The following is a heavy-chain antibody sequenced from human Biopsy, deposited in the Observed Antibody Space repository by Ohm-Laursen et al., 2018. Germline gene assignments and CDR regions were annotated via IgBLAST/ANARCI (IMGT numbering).Heavy chain of an antibody. J-gene: IGHJ4*02. CDR1: GGSISGYH. V-gene: IGHV4-59*07. CDR3: ARMPHFDY. D-gene: IGHD2-2*01. CDR2: ISYTGGI. Sequence: SDTLPLTCSVSGGSISGYHWSWIRKSPGKGLEWLAYISYTGGITSNPSLNGRATMSLDTSKNQFPLRLIYVTAADTAVYYCARMPHFDYWGQGILVTVSS.